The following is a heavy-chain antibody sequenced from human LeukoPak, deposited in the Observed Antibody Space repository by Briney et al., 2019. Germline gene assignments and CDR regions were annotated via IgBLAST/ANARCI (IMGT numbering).Heavy chain of an antibody. V-gene: IGHV3-21*01. CDR2: ISSSSSNI. D-gene: IGHD6-6*01. J-gene: IGHJ4*02. CDR1: GFTVSSFS. Sequence: GGSLRLSCAASGFTVSSFSINWVRQAPGKGLEWVSSISSSSSNIYYADSVRGRFTISRDNAKNSLYLQMDSLRVEYTALYYCAREAKVGSSLYFDYWGQGTLVTVSS. CDR3: AREAKVGSSLYFDY.